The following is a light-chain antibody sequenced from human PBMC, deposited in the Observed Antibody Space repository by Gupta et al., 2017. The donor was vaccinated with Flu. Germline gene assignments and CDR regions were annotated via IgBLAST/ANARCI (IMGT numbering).Light chain of an antibody. Sequence: DIQMTQSPSYLSASVGDRVTITCQASQDNSNYLNWYQQKPEKAPKLLSDDASNLETGVPSRFRGRGSGTDDTYTNSSLQPEDIATYYCQQDDNLPYTFGQGTKWEIK. CDR2: DAS. CDR1: QDNSNY. CDR3: QQDDNLPYT. J-gene: IGKJ2*01. V-gene: IGKV1-33*01.